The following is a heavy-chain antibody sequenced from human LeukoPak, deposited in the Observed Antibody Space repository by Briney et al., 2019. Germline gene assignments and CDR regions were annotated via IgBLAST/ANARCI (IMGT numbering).Heavy chain of an antibody. CDR1: EFTFSAYW. CDR2: IRGDGSMT. Sequence: GGSLRLSCAASEFTFSAYWMHWVRQALGKGLVWVSRIRGDGSMTNYADSVKGRFTISRDNSKNTLYLQMNSLRAEDTAVYYCARAVRITMIVADWGQGTLVTVSS. D-gene: IGHD3-22*01. V-gene: IGHV3-74*01. J-gene: IGHJ4*02. CDR3: ARAVRITMIVAD.